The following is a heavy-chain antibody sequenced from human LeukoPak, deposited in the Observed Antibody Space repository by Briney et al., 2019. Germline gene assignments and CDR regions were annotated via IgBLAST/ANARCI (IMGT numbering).Heavy chain of an antibody. CDR1: GYTFTSYG. Sequence: ASVKVSYKASGYTFTSYGISWVRQAPGQGLEWMGWISAYIGNTNYAQKLQGRVTMATDTSTSTAYTELRSLRSDDTAVYYCARVEVLRFLEWYGRDYWGQGTLVTVSS. J-gene: IGHJ4*02. CDR3: ARVEVLRFLEWYGRDY. CDR2: ISAYIGNT. D-gene: IGHD3-3*01. V-gene: IGHV1-18*01.